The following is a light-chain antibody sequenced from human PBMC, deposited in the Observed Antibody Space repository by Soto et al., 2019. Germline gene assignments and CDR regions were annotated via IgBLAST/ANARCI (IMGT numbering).Light chain of an antibody. V-gene: IGLV2-14*01. CDR3: ISSTVSRSYV. CDR2: SVS. J-gene: IGLJ1*01. Sequence: QSALSPPGSVSGSPGQSITISCSGTSSDIGAYDHVAWYPPFTGKSPNLMIYSVSNRPSGVSNWFSGSKSGNTASLTISGLQAEDEADYYCISSTVSRSYVFGSGTKGPVL. CDR1: SSDIGAYDH.